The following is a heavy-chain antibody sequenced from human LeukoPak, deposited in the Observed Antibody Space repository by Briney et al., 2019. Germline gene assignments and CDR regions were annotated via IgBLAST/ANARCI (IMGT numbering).Heavy chain of an antibody. J-gene: IGHJ4*02. D-gene: IGHD1-7*01. CDR2: ISAYNGNT. V-gene: IGHV1-18*01. CDR1: GYTFTSYG. CDR3: ARDGRPGWNYAIDY. Sequence: GASVKVSCKTSGYTFTSYGISWVRQAPGQGLEWMGWISAYNGNTNCAQKVQGRVTMTTDTSTSTAYMELRSLRSDDTAVYYCARDGRPGWNYAIDYWGQGTLVTVSP.